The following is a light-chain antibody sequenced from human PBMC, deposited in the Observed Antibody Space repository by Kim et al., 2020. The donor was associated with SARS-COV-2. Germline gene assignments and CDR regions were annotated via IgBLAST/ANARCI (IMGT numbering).Light chain of an antibody. Sequence: QSITISCTGTSSDVGSYDYVSWYQQHPGKAPNLMIYAVSNRPSGVSNRFSGSKSANTASLTISGLQAEDEADYYCSSYTRSSTNYVFGTGTKVTVL. CDR2: AVS. J-gene: IGLJ1*01. V-gene: IGLV2-14*03. CDR1: SSDVGSYDY. CDR3: SSYTRSSTNYV.